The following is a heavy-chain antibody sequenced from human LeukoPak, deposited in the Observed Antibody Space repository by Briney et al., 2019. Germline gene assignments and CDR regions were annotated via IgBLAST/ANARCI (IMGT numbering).Heavy chain of an antibody. V-gene: IGHV4-4*07. J-gene: IGHJ4*02. CDR3: AGMYYDILTGQSDY. Sequence: SETLSLTCTVSGGSISSYYWSWIRQPAGKGLEWIGRIYTSGSTNYNPSLKSRVTMSVDTSKNQFSLKLSSVTAADTAVYYCAGMYYDILTGQSDYWGQGTLVTVAS. CDR2: IYTSGST. CDR1: GGSISSYY. D-gene: IGHD3-9*01.